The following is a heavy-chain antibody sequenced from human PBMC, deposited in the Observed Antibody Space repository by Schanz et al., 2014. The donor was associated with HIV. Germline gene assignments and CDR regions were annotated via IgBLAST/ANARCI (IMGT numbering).Heavy chain of an antibody. Sequence: QVQLQESGPGLVKPSETLSLTCTVSGGSISSYYWSWIRQPPGKGLEWIGYIYYSGSTNYNPSLKSRVTISVNTSENQFSLKLTSVTAADTAVFYCARGRNYDILTGYGYYFDYWGQGTLVTVSS. CDR1: GGSISSYY. V-gene: IGHV4-59*01. J-gene: IGHJ4*02. CDR2: IYYSGST. CDR3: ARGRNYDILTGYGYYFDY. D-gene: IGHD3-9*01.